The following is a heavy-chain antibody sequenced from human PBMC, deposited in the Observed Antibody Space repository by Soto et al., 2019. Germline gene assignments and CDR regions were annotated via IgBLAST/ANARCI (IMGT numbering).Heavy chain of an antibody. Sequence: ASVKVSCKASGYTFTGYYMHWVRQAPGQGLEWMGWINPNSGGTNYAQKFQGRVTMTRDTSISTAYMELSRLRSDDTAVEYCARGPRETSYYYYGMDVWGQGTTVTVSS. CDR1: GYTFTGYY. J-gene: IGHJ6*02. D-gene: IGHD1-7*01. CDR3: ARGPRETSYYYYGMDV. V-gene: IGHV1-2*02. CDR2: INPNSGGT.